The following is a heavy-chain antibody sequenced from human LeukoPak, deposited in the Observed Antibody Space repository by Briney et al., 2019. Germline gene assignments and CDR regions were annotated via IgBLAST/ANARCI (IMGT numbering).Heavy chain of an antibody. V-gene: IGHV5-51*01. Sequence: AESPQISCKASACSFTSYCIGWVRQMAGNGLEWMGIIYPGDSGPTYSPSFQGQVTISVDKSINTAYLQWSSLQASDTAMYYCGMSGDRVPLQDDVFDVWGQGTMVTVST. CDR1: ACSFTSYC. CDR2: IYPGDSGP. J-gene: IGHJ3*01. D-gene: IGHD1-26*01. CDR3: GMSGDRVPLQDDVFDV.